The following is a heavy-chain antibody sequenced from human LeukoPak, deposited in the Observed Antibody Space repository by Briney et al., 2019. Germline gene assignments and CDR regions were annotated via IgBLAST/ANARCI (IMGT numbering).Heavy chain of an antibody. Sequence: GGSLRLSCAASGFTLSSYAMSWVRQAPGKGLEWVSAISGSGGSTYYADSVKGRFTISRDNSKNTLYLQMNSLRAEDTAVYYCANSIVVVTAIRYWGQGTLVTVSS. CDR1: GFTLSSYA. J-gene: IGHJ4*02. D-gene: IGHD2-21*02. CDR3: ANSIVVVTAIRY. CDR2: ISGSGGST. V-gene: IGHV3-23*01.